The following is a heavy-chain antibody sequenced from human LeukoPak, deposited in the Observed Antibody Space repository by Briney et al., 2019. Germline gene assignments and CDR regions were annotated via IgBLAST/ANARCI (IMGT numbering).Heavy chain of an antibody. Sequence: GGSLRLSCAASGFTFSDYYMSWIRQAPGKGLGWVSYISSSGSTIYYADSVKGRFTISRDNAKNSLYLQMNSLRAEDTAVYYCARDLHIAVAGTYVYWGQGTLVTVSS. D-gene: IGHD6-19*01. CDR2: ISSSGSTI. J-gene: IGHJ4*02. V-gene: IGHV3-11*01. CDR1: GFTFSDYY. CDR3: ARDLHIAVAGTYVY.